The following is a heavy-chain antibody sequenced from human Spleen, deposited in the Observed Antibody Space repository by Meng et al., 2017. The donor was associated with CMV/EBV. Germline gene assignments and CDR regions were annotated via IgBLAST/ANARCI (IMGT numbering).Heavy chain of an antibody. J-gene: IGHJ4*02. CDR1: GYTFGNYW. CDR2: IHPGDSDT. Sequence: GGSLRLSCEGSGYTFGNYWIDWVRQMPGKGLEWMGSIHPGDSDTRYSPSFHGQVTFSADKSIRTAYLQWSSLKASDTAIYYCARRYGDYGLYYFDSWGQGTLVTVSS. V-gene: IGHV5-51*01. CDR3: ARRYGDYGLYYFDS. D-gene: IGHD4-17*01.